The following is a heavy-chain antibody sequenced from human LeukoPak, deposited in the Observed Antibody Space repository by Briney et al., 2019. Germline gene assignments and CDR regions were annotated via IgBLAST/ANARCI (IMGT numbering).Heavy chain of an antibody. V-gene: IGHV1-3*01. CDR2: INAGNGNT. D-gene: IGHD5-18*01. CDR1: GYTFTSYA. Sequence: GASVKVSCKASGYTFTSYAMHWVRQAPGQRLEWMGWINAGNGNTKYSQKFQGRVTITRDTSASTAYMELSSLRSEDTAVYYCARTLTFDTAMETYYYGMDVWGQGTTVTVSS. J-gene: IGHJ6*02. CDR3: ARTLTFDTAMETYYYGMDV.